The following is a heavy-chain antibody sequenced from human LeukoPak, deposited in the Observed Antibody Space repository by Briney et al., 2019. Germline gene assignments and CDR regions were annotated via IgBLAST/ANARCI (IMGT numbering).Heavy chain of an antibody. CDR2: IYHSGST. D-gene: IGHD5-24*01. V-gene: IGHV4-38-2*01. J-gene: IGHJ4*02. Sequence: SETLSLTCAVSGYSISSGYFWGWIRQSPGKGLEWIGSIYHSGSTYYNPSLKSRVTISVDTSKNQFSLKLSSVTAADTAVYYCARVGRWLQFLPWAFDYWGQGTLVTVSS. CDR1: GYSISSGYF. CDR3: ARVGRWLQFLPWAFDY.